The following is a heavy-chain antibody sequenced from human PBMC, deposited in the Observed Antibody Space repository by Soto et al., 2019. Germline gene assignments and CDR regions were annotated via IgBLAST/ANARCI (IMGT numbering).Heavy chain of an antibody. Sequence: SETLSLTCTVSGGSISSYYWSWIRQPPGKGLEWIGYIYYSGSTNYNPSLKSRVTISVDTSKNQFSLKLSSVTAADTAVYYCARGSYYYDSSGYYHHWGQGTLVNVSS. V-gene: IGHV4-59*08. J-gene: IGHJ5*02. CDR2: IYYSGST. CDR3: ARGSYYYDSSGYYHH. CDR1: GGSISSYY. D-gene: IGHD3-22*01.